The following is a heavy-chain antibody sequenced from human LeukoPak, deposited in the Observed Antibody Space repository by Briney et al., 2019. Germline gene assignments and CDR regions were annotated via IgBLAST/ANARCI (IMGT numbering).Heavy chain of an antibody. V-gene: IGHV3-23*01. Sequence: RGSLRLSCAASGFTFNNYAMNWVRQAPGKGLEWLSYIRGGGGHTRYSDSVKGRFTISRDNSKNMLYLQMNSLRAEDTAIYYCAKCSASYYNDAFDIWGRGTMVTVSS. D-gene: IGHD3-10*02. J-gene: IGHJ3*02. CDR2: IRGGGGHT. CDR1: GFTFNNYA. CDR3: AKCSASYYNDAFDI.